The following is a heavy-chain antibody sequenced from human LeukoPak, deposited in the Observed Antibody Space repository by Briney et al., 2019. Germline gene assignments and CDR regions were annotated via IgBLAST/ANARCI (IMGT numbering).Heavy chain of an antibody. CDR1: GGSISGYY. CDR3: ASSDYGDYARYYGMDV. D-gene: IGHD4-17*01. V-gene: IGHV4-59*08. Sequence: PSETLSLTCTVSGGSISGYYWSWIRQPPGKGLEWVGYISYNGSTNYNPSLKSRVTISVDTSKNQFSLKLSSVTAADTAVYYCASSDYGDYARYYGMDVWAKGPRSPSP. J-gene: IGHJ6*02. CDR2: ISYNGST.